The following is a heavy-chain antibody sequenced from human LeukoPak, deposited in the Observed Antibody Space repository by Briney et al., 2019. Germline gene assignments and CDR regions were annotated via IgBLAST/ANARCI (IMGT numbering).Heavy chain of an antibody. CDR1: GYTLTGYY. V-gene: IGHV1-69*13. Sequence: GASVKVSCKASGYTLTGYYMHWVRQAPGQGLEWMGGIIPIFGTANYAQKFQGRVTITADESTSTAYMELSSLRSEDTAVYYCAGNKIPDWFRKDYYYYMDVWGKGTTVTISS. CDR3: AGNKIPDWFRKDYYYYMDV. D-gene: IGHD3-9*01. CDR2: IIPIFGTA. J-gene: IGHJ6*03.